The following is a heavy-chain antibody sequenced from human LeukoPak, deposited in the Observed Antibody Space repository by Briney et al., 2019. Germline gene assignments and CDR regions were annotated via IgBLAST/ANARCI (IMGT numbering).Heavy chain of an antibody. D-gene: IGHD3-22*01. J-gene: IGHJ4*02. Sequence: ASVKVSCKASGCTFTSYYMHWVRQAPGQGLEWMGIINPSGGSTSYAQKFQGRVTMTRDTSTSTVYMELSSLRSEDTAVYYCARDNRRDYYDSSGYDYWGQGTLVTVSS. CDR1: GCTFTSYY. CDR2: INPSGGST. V-gene: IGHV1-46*01. CDR3: ARDNRRDYYDSSGYDY.